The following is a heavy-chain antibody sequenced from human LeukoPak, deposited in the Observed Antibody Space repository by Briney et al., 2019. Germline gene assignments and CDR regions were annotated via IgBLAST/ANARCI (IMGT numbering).Heavy chain of an antibody. Sequence: SETLSLTCTVSGGSISSYYWSWIRQPAGKGLEWIGRIYTSGSTNYNPSLKSRVTMSVDTSKNQFSLKLSSVTAADTAVYYCARVVVPATNYYYYYMDVWGKGTTVTISS. V-gene: IGHV4-4*07. CDR1: GGSISSYY. CDR2: IYTSGST. CDR3: ARVVVPATNYYYYYMDV. J-gene: IGHJ6*03. D-gene: IGHD2-2*01.